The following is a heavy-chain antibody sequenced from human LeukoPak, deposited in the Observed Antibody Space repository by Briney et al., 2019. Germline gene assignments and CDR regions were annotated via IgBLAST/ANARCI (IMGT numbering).Heavy chain of an antibody. D-gene: IGHD5-12*01. CDR3: AIECCRESGYDFDY. V-gene: IGHV4-34*01. CDR2: INHSGST. J-gene: IGHJ4*02. CDR1: GGSFSGYY. Sequence: SETLSLTCAVYGGSFSGYYWSWIRQPPGKGLEWIGEINHSGSTNYNPSLKSRVTISVDTSKNQFSLKLSSVTAADTAVYYCAIECCRESGYDFDYWGQGTLVTVSS.